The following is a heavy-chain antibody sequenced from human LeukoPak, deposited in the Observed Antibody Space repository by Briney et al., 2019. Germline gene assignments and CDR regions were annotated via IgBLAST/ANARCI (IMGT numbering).Heavy chain of an antibody. D-gene: IGHD3-10*01. CDR1: GFTFSSYW. Sequence: PGGSLRLSCAASGFTFSSYWMHWVRQAPGKGLVWVSRINSDGSSTSYADSVKGRFTISRDNAKNTLYLQMNSLRAEDTAVYCCASPTYYYGSGSYAFDIWGQGTMVTVSS. CDR3: ASPTYYYGSGSYAFDI. V-gene: IGHV3-74*01. CDR2: INSDGSST. J-gene: IGHJ3*02.